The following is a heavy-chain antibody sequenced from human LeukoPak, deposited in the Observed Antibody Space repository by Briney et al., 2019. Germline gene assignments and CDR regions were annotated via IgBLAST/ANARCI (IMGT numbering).Heavy chain of an antibody. CDR1: GYTFTSYG. Sequence: ASVKVSCKASGYTFTSYGISWVRQAPGQGLEWMGWISAYNGNTNYAQKLQGRVTMTTDTSTSTAYMELRSLRSDDTAVYYCARAFDSSGYYYYYFDYWGQGTLATVSS. CDR2: ISAYNGNT. D-gene: IGHD3-22*01. CDR3: ARAFDSSGYYYYYFDY. J-gene: IGHJ4*02. V-gene: IGHV1-18*01.